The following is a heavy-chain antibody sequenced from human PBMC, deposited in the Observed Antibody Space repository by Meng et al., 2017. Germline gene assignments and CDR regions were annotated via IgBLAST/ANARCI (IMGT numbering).Heavy chain of an antibody. V-gene: IGHV4-59*11. D-gene: IGHD5-24*01. Sequence: SETLSLTCNVSGGSISPRYWSWIRQSPERGLEWIGYIFYTGGTNYNPSLKSRVTMSVDTSKNHFSLRLSSVTAADTALYYCARHFRSRDGYNWDSFDIWGQGTMVTVSS. CDR3: ARHFRSRDGYNWDSFDI. CDR2: IFYTGGT. J-gene: IGHJ3*02. CDR1: GGSISPRY.